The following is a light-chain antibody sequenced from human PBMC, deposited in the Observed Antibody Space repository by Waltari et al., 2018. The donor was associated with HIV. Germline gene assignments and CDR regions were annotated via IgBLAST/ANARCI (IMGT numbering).Light chain of an antibody. Sequence: QSVVTQPPSASGTPGQRVTMSCSGRASNIGGNTVTWYQHLPQTAPKLLIYNNDERPSGVPDRFSASKTGTSASLDISGLQSEDEADYYCATWDDGLSGWVFGGGTKLTVL. CDR1: ASNIGGNT. V-gene: IGLV1-44*01. CDR3: ATWDDGLSGWV. J-gene: IGLJ3*02. CDR2: NND.